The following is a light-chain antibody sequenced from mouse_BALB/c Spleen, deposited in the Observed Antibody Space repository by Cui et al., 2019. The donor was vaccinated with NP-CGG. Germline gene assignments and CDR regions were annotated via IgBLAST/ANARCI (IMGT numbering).Light chain of an antibody. CDR3: ALWYSNHWV. J-gene: IGLJ1*01. CDR2: GTN. CDR1: TGAVTTSNY. V-gene: IGLV1*01. Sequence: HALVTLEPALTTSPGETVTLTCRSSTGAVTTSNYADWVQEKPDHLFTGLIGGTNNRAPGVPARFSGSLIGDKAALTITGAQTEDEAIYFCALWYSNHWVFGGGTKLTVL.